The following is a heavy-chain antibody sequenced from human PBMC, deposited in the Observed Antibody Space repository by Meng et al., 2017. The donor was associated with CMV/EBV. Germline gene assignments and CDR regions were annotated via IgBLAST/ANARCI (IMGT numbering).Heavy chain of an antibody. CDR3: ARGGKQLVLVPVYYYYGMDV. CDR1: GFTFSDYY. CDR2: ISSSGSTI. Sequence: GESLKISCAASGFTFSDYYMSWIRQAPGKGLEWVSYISSSGSTIYYADSVKGRFTISRDNAKNSLYLQINSLRAEDTAVYYCARGGKQLVLVPVYYYYGMDVWGQGTTVTVSS. D-gene: IGHD6-13*01. J-gene: IGHJ6*02. V-gene: IGHV3-11*04.